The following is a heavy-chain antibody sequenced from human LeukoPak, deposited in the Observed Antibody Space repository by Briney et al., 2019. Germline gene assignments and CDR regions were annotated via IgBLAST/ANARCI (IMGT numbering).Heavy chain of an antibody. Sequence: GGSLRLSCAASGFTFSSYSMHWVRQAPGKGLEWVAVLSYDGSNEYYTDSVKGRFTNSRDNSKNTLLLQMNSLRIEDTAEYYCARDAPSPGAAHSSSYYFDYWGQGTLVTVSS. CDR3: ARDAPSPGAAHSSSYYFDY. J-gene: IGHJ4*02. CDR1: GFTFSSYS. D-gene: IGHD6-13*01. V-gene: IGHV3-30-3*01. CDR2: LSYDGSNE.